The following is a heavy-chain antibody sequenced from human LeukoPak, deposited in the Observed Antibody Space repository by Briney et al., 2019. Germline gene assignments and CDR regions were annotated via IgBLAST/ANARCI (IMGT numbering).Heavy chain of an antibody. Sequence: GGSLRLSCAASGFTFSSYAMSWVRQAPGKGLEWVSAISGSGGSTYYADSVKGRFTISRDNSKNTLYLQMNSLRAEDTAVHYCAKVGANILLWFGDYWGQGTLVTVSS. J-gene: IGHJ4*02. CDR1: GFTFSSYA. V-gene: IGHV3-23*01. CDR3: AKVGANILLWFGDY. CDR2: ISGSGGST. D-gene: IGHD3-10*01.